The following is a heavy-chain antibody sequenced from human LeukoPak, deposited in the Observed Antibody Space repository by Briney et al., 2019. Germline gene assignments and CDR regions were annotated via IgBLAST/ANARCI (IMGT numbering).Heavy chain of an antibody. CDR2: ISYDGINK. CDR1: AFTVSHYA. Sequence: GRSLRLSCAASAFTVSHYAMHWVRQAPGKGLEWVAVISYDGINKYYADSVKGRFTISRDNSKNTLYLQMNSLRAEDTAAYYCARENGYSSGPFDYWGQGTLVTVSS. CDR3: ARENGYSSGPFDY. J-gene: IGHJ4*02. V-gene: IGHV3-30-3*01. D-gene: IGHD6-19*01.